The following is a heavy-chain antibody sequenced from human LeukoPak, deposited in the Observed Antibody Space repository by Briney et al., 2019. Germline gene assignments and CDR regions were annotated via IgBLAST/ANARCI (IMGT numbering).Heavy chain of an antibody. Sequence: SETLSLTCTVSGGSISSYYWSWLRQPPGKGLEWIGYIYYSGSTNYNPSLKSRVTLSVDTPKNQFSLKLSSVTGADTAVYYCARHSFTGGYYFDYWGQGTLVSVSS. D-gene: IGHD3-22*01. CDR3: ARHSFTGGYYFDY. CDR1: GGSISSYY. V-gene: IGHV4-59*08. J-gene: IGHJ4*02. CDR2: IYYSGST.